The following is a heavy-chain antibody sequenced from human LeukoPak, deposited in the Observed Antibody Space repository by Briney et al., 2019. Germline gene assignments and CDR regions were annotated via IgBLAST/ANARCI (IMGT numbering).Heavy chain of an antibody. CDR3: AMYDSSGGDWFDP. CDR1: GYTFTGYY. Sequence: ASVKVSCTASGYTFTGYYMHWVRQAPGQGLEWMGRINPNSGGTNYAQKFQGRVTMTRDTSISTAYMELSRLRSDDTAVYYCAMYDSSGGDWFDPWGQGTLVTVSS. J-gene: IGHJ5*02. CDR2: INPNSGGT. D-gene: IGHD3-22*01. V-gene: IGHV1-2*06.